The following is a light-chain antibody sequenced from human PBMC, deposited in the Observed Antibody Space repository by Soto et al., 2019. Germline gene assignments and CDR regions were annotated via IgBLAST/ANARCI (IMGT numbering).Light chain of an antibody. CDR2: LGS. Sequence: DIVMTQSPLSLPVNPGEPASISCRSSQSLLHSNGYNYLDWYLQKPGQSPQLLIYLGSNRASGVPDRFSGSGSGTDFTLKISRVEAEDVGVYYCMQALQIWTFGQGIKVDIK. J-gene: IGKJ1*01. CDR3: MQALQIWT. CDR1: QSLLHSNGYNY. V-gene: IGKV2-28*01.